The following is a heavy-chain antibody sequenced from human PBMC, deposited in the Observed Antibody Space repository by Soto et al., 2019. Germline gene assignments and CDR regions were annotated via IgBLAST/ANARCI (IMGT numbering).Heavy chain of an antibody. CDR1: GFTFGDYA. CDR2: IRSKAYGGTT. D-gene: IGHD4-17*01. CDR3: TSINGDYFLENMGFDY. V-gene: IGHV3-49*03. J-gene: IGHJ4*02. Sequence: GGSLRLSCTASGFTFGDYAMSWFRQAPGKGLEWVGFIRSKAYGGTTEYAASVKGRFTISRDDSKSIAYLQMNSLKTEDTAVYYCTSINGDYFLENMGFDYWGQGTLVTVSS.